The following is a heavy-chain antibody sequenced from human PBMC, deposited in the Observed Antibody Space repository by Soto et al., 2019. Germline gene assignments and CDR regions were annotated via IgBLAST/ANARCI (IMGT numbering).Heavy chain of an antibody. Sequence: TLSLTCTVSDDFISSYYGNWILQGSVKGLEWIWRVSTNGATNYNPSLESRVTMSVDTSKNQFSLKLTSVTAADTAVYFCARADYEILTGSYAMDVWGQGTTVTVSS. J-gene: IGHJ6*02. D-gene: IGHD3-9*01. CDR2: VSTNGAT. V-gene: IGHV4-4*07. CDR1: DDFISSYY. CDR3: ARADYEILTGSYAMDV.